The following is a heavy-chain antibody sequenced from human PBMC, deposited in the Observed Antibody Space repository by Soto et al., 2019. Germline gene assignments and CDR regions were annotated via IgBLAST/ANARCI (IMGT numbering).Heavy chain of an antibody. CDR3: ARDLGGQWLVRTGNFDL. D-gene: IGHD6-19*01. CDR1: GFTVSSNY. V-gene: IGHV3-53*01. J-gene: IGHJ2*01. CDR2: IYSGGST. Sequence: GGSLRLSCAASGFTVSSNYMSWVRQAPGKGLEWVSVIYSGGSTYYADSVKGRFTISRDNSKNTLYLQMNSLRAEDTAVYYCARDLGGQWLVRTGNFDLWGRGTLVTVSS.